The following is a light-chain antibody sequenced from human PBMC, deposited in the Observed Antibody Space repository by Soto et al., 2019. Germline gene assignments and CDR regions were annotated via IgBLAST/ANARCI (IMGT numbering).Light chain of an antibody. V-gene: IGKV3-11*01. CDR2: DAS. CDR1: QSVSSY. J-gene: IGKJ1*01. Sequence: EIVLTQSQATLSLSPGERATLSCRASQSVSSYLAWYQQKPGQAPRLLIYDASNRATAIPARFSGSGSGTDFTLTISSLEPEDFAVYYCEQRSNSPPWTFGQGTKVEIK. CDR3: EQRSNSPPWT.